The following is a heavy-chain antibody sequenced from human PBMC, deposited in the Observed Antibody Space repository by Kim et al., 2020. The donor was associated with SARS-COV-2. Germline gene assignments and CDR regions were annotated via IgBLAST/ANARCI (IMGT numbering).Heavy chain of an antibody. V-gene: IGHV4-34*01. Sequence: SETLSLTCAVYGGSFSGYYWSWIRQPPGKGLEWIGEINHSGSTNYNPSLKSRVTISVDTSKNQFSLKLSSVTAADTAVYYCARGLGYSYGYRGYYYGMDVWGQGTTVTVSS. D-gene: IGHD5-18*01. J-gene: IGHJ6*02. CDR2: INHSGST. CDR1: GGSFSGYY. CDR3: ARGLGYSYGYRGYYYGMDV.